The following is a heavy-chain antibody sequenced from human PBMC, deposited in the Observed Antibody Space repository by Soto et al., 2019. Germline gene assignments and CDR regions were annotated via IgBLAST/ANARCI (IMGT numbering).Heavy chain of an antibody. CDR2: INPNSGVT. J-gene: IGHJ4*02. D-gene: IGHD3-10*01. CDR1: GYSFSDYY. CDR3: ARGGSGNSLYYFDY. Sequence: ASVKVSCKASGYSFSDYYMHWVRQAPGQGLEWMAWINPNSGVTNYAQKFQGRLTLTRDTSISTFYMELSRLRSDDTAVYFCARGGSGNSLYYFDYWGQGTLVTVSS. V-gene: IGHV1-2*02.